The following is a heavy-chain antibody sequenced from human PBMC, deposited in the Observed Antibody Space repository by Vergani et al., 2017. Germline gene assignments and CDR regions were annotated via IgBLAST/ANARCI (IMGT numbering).Heavy chain of an antibody. CDR1: GGSISSSNW. V-gene: IGHV4-4*03. Sequence: QVQLQESGPGLVKPPGTLSLTCAVSGGSISSSNWWSWVRQPPGKGLEWIGEIYHSGSTNYNPSLKSRVTISVDTSKNQFFLRLSSVTAADTAVYYCARDRGYSSGWYSAFDIWGRGTMVTVSS. J-gene: IGHJ3*02. CDR2: IYHSGST. CDR3: ARDRGYSSGWYSAFDI. D-gene: IGHD6-19*01.